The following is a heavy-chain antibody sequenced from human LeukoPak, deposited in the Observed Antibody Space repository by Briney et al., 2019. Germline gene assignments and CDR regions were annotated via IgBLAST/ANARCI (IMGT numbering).Heavy chain of an antibody. J-gene: IGHJ6*04. D-gene: IGHD3-10*01. Sequence: SETLSLTCTVSGGSIICGVYYWSWIRQPPGKGLEWIGYIYYSGSTYYNPSLKSRVTISVDTSKNQFSLKLSSVTAADTAVYYCAREEFYYGSGSYYYYGMDVWGKGTTVTVSS. CDR3: AREEFYYGSGSYYYYGMDV. CDR2: IYYSGST. V-gene: IGHV4-30-4*01. CDR1: GGSIICGVYY.